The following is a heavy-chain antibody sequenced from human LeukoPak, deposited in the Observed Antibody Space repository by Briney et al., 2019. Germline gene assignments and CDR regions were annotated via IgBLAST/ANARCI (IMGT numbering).Heavy chain of an antibody. D-gene: IGHD3-10*01. CDR3: AWIGRSGNYDDCYYYMAV. Sequence: GGSLRLSCAASGFTFSDAWMSWVRQAPGKGLEWVGRILSKGGGGTTDYAAPVKGRFTISRDDSKNTLYLQMNSLRPEDTAVYYCAWIGRSGNYDDCYYYMAVWGKGTTVTISS. J-gene: IGHJ6*03. CDR1: GFTFSDAW. V-gene: IGHV3-15*01. CDR2: ILSKGGGGTT.